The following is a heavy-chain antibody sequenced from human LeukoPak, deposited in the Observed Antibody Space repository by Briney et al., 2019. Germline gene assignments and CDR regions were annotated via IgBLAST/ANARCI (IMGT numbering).Heavy chain of an antibody. J-gene: IGHJ3*02. CDR2: IYYSGST. V-gene: IGHV4-59*08. CDR3: ARQAYHYDSSGYYYGDGAFDI. D-gene: IGHD3-22*01. CDR1: GGSISSYY. Sequence: PSETLSLTCTVSGGSISSYYWSWIRQPPGKGLEWIGYIYYSGSTNYNPSLKSRVTISVDTSKNQFSLKLSSVTAADTAVYYCARQAYHYDSSGYYYGDGAFDIWGQGTMVTVSS.